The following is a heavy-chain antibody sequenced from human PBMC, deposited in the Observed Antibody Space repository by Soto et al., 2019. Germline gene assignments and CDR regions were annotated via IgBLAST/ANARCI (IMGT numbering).Heavy chain of an antibody. CDR3: ATERRGIINFDY. J-gene: IGHJ4*02. V-gene: IGHV1-24*01. Sequence: ASVKVSCKVSGYTLTELSMHWVRQAPGEGPEWMGGFDPEDGETIYAQKFQGRVTMTEDTSTDTAYMELSSLRSEDTAVYYCATERRGIINFDYWGQGTLVTVSS. CDR1: GYTLTELS. D-gene: IGHD3-16*01. CDR2: FDPEDGET.